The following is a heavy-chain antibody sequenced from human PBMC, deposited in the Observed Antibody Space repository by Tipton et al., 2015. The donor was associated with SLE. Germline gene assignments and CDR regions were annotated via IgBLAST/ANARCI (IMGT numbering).Heavy chain of an antibody. J-gene: IGHJ4*02. V-gene: IGHV3-48*03. CDR2: ISSSGSTI. CDR3: ARADYGDNYFDY. D-gene: IGHD4-17*01. Sequence: SLRLSCAASGFTFSSYEMNWVRQAPGKGLEGVSYISSSGSTIYYADSVKGRFTISRDNAKNSLYLQMNSLRAEDTAVYYCARADYGDNYFDYWGQGTLVTVSS. CDR1: GFTFSSYE.